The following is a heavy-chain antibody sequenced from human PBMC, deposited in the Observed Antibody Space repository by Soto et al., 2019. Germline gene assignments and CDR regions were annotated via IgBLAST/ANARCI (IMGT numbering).Heavy chain of an antibody. D-gene: IGHD2-15*01. Sequence: PGGSLRLSCAASGVTVSSNYMSWVRQAPGKGLEWVSSMSGTGGTTYYADSAKGRFSISRDDSENMAYLQMNSLKTEDTAVYYCSRQDCSGDACLHPNWGQGTLVTVS. CDR3: SRQDCSGDACLHPN. CDR1: GVTVSSNY. V-gene: IGHV3-23*01. J-gene: IGHJ4*02. CDR2: MSGTGGTT.